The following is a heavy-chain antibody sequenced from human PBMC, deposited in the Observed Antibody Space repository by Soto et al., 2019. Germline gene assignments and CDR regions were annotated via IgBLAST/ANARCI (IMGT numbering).Heavy chain of an antibody. CDR1: GGSFSGYY. Sequence: LSLTCAVYGGSFSGYYWSWIRQPPGKGLEWIGEINHSGSTNYNPSLKSRVTISVDTSKNQFSLKLSSVTAADTAVYYCARGRAYYDFWSGYYFYYYGMDVWGQGTTVTVSS. V-gene: IGHV4-34*01. J-gene: IGHJ6*02. D-gene: IGHD3-3*01. CDR3: ARGRAYYDFWSGYYFYYYGMDV. CDR2: INHSGST.